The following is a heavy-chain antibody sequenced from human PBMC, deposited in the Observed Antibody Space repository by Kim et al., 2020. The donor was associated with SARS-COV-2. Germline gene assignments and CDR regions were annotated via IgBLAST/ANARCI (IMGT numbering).Heavy chain of an antibody. J-gene: IGHJ5*02. D-gene: IGHD2-2*01. CDR2: INHSGST. CDR1: GGSFSGYY. CDR3: ARGRGRKYQLPTRGWFDP. Sequence: SETLSLTCAVYGGSFSGYYWSWIRQPPGKGLEWIGEINHSGSTNYNPSLKSRVTISVDTSKNQFSLKLSSVTAADTAVYYCARGRGRKYQLPTRGWFDPWGQGTLVTVSS. V-gene: IGHV4-34*01.